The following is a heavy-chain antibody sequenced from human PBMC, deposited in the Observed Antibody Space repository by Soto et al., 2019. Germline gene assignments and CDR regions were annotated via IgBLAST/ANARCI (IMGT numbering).Heavy chain of an antibody. CDR2: ISAHNGNT. V-gene: IGHV1-18*01. CDR3: ARGRYGDY. Sequence: QVHLVQSGAEVKKPGASVKVSCKGSGYVFTNYGITWVRQAPGHGLEWMAWISAHNGNTNYAQKLQGRVTVTRDTSTSTAYMELRSLRSDDTAVYYCARGRYGDYWGQGALVTVSS. J-gene: IGHJ4*02. D-gene: IGHD1-1*01. CDR1: GYVFTNYG.